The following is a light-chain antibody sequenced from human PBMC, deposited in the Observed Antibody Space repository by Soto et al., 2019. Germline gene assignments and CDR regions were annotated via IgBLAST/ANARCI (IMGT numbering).Light chain of an antibody. CDR2: GNS. CDR3: QSYDGSLSGSV. V-gene: IGLV1-40*01. Sequence: QSVLTQPPSVSGAPGQRVTISCTGSSSNIGDGYDVHWYQQLPGTAPKLLIYGNSNRPSGVPDRFSGSKSGTSASLAITGLQAEDEADYYCQSYDGSLSGSVFGGGTKLTVL. J-gene: IGLJ2*01. CDR1: SSNIGDGYD.